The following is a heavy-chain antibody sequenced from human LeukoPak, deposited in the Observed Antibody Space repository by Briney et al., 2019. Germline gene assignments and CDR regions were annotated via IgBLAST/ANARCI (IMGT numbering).Heavy chain of an antibody. CDR2: IYAGGST. Sequence: GGSLRLSCAASGLTVSDSLMSWVRQAAGKGLEWVSIIYAGGSTYYADSVKGRFTISRDTSKNTLFIQLNSLRVADTAVYYCARTRDYSLDSWGLGTLVTVSS. D-gene: IGHD2-15*01. J-gene: IGHJ4*02. CDR3: ARTRDYSLDS. CDR1: GLTVSDSL. V-gene: IGHV3-66*01.